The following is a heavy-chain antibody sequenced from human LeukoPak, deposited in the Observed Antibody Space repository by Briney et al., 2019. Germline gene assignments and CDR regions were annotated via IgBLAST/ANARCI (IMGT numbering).Heavy chain of an antibody. Sequence: SETLSLTCTVSGGSISSYYWSWIRQPPGKGLEWIGYIYYSGSTNYNPSLKSRVTISVDTSKNQFSLKLSSVTAADTAVYHCARGSTIVGLDYWGQGTLVTVSS. CDR2: IYYSGST. CDR3: ARGSTIVGLDY. V-gene: IGHV4-59*01. CDR1: GGSISSYY. J-gene: IGHJ4*02. D-gene: IGHD2/OR15-2a*01.